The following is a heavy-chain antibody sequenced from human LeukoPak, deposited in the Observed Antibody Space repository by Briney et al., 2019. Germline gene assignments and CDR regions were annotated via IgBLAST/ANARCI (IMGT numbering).Heavy chain of an antibody. CDR1: GGSISSGFYD. J-gene: IGHJ4*02. CDR2: IYTSKSM. V-gene: IGHV4-61*09. Sequence: SETLSLTWTVSGGSISSGFYDWYWIRQPAGKGLEWIGHIYTSKSMNYNPSLKSRVTISVDTSKNQFSLKLTSVTAADTAVYYCTKGRGIWGQGTLVTVSS. D-gene: IGHD3-10*01. CDR3: TKGRGI.